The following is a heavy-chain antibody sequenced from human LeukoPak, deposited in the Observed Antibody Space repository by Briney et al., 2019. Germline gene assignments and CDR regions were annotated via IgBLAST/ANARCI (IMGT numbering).Heavy chain of an antibody. CDR1: GFTFSSYA. V-gene: IGHV3-23*01. CDR3: AREIPYGSGSYYYYYYYMDV. J-gene: IGHJ6*03. Sequence: GGSLRLSCAASGFTFSSYAMSWVRQAPGKGLEWVSAISGSGGSTYYADSVKGRFTISRDNAKNSLYLQMNSLRAEDTAVYYCAREIPYGSGSYYYYYYYMDVWGKGTTVTVSS. D-gene: IGHD3-10*01. CDR2: ISGSGGST.